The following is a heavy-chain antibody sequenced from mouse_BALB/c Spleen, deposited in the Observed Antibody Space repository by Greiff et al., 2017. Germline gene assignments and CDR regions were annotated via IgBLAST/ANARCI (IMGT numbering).Heavy chain of an antibody. Sequence: EVKLEESGGGLVQPGGSLRLSCATSGFTFTDYYMSWVRQPPGKALEWLGFIRNKANGYTTEYSASVKGRFTISRDNSQSILYLQMNTLRAEDSATYYCARVYYYGSSSWYFDVWGAGTTVTVSS. J-gene: IGHJ1*01. CDR1: GFTFTDYY. CDR2: IRNKANGYTT. D-gene: IGHD1-1*01. V-gene: IGHV7-3*02. CDR3: ARVYYYGSSSWYFDV.